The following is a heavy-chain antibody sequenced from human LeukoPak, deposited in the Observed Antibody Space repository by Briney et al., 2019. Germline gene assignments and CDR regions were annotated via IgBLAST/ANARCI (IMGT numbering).Heavy chain of an antibody. V-gene: IGHV1-2*02. CDR2: INPNSGGT. CDR1: GYTFTGYY. Sequence: ASVKVSCKASGYTFTGYYIHWVRQAPGQGLEWMGWINPNSGGTNYAQKFQGRVTMTMDTSIRTAYMELRRLRSDDTAVYYCGRVGAAALVWYFDYWGQGTLVTVSS. D-gene: IGHD6-13*01. CDR3: GRVGAAALVWYFDY. J-gene: IGHJ4*02.